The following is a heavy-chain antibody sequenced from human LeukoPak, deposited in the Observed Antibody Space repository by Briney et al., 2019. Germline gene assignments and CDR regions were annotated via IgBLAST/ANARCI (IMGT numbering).Heavy chain of an antibody. J-gene: IGHJ4*02. Sequence: GASLQISCKGSGSSFTSYWIGWVRQLPGKGLEWMGIIYPGDSDTRYSPSFQGQVTISADKSISTAYLQWSSLKASDTAMYYCARRLIAVAGTVFDYWGQGTLVTVSS. V-gene: IGHV5-51*01. CDR2: IYPGDSDT. D-gene: IGHD6-19*01. CDR3: ARRLIAVAGTVFDY. CDR1: GSSFTSYW.